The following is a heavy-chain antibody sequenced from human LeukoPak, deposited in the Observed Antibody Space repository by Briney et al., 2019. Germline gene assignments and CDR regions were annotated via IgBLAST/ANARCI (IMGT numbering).Heavy chain of an antibody. Sequence: GSLRLSCAASGFTFSDYYMSWIRPAPGKGLGWVSYISSSGSTIYYADSVKGRFTISRDNAKNSLYLQMNSLRAEDTAVYYCARGRYNWNRPDAFDIWGQGTMVTVSS. CDR2: ISSSGSTI. CDR3: ARGRYNWNRPDAFDI. V-gene: IGHV3-11*04. J-gene: IGHJ3*02. CDR1: GFTFSDYY. D-gene: IGHD1-20*01.